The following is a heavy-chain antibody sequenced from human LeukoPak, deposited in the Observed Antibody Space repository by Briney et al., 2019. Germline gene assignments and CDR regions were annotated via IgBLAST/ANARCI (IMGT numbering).Heavy chain of an antibody. CDR3: ARRYGSGYVDY. CDR1: GFTFSAYA. Sequence: SGGSLRLSCAASGFTFSAYAMSWFRQAPGKGLEWVANIHDDGHVRNYEDSVKGRFTISRDDARSSVYLQLGSLRAEDTAVYYCARRYGSGYVDYWGQGTLVTVSS. D-gene: IGHD3-10*01. V-gene: IGHV3-7*01. CDR2: IHDDGHVR. J-gene: IGHJ4*02.